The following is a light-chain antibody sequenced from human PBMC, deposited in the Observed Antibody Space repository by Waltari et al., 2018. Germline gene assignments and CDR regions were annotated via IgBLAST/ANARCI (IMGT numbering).Light chain of an antibody. CDR1: RSHVAAYNS. CDR3: SSYISSSTLEL. J-gene: IGLJ3*02. V-gene: IGLV2-14*03. CDR2: DVS. Sequence: QSALTQPAPVSGTPGQPITLSCPGPRSHVAAYNSVSGFQQHPGKAPKLRTFDVSNRPSGVSNRFSGSKAGNTASLTISGVQAEDEADYYGSSYISSSTLELFGGGTSLTVL.